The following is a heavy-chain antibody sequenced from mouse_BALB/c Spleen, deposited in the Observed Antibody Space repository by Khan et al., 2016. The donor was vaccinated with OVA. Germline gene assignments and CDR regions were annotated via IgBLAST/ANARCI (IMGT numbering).Heavy chain of an antibody. Sequence: QVRLQQSGPGLVAPSQSLSITCTISGFSLTNYGVHWVRQPPGKGLEWLVVIWSDGSTTYNSALKSRLTISKDNSKSQVFLKMNSLQTDDTAMYFCARQPYYNYNIMDYWGQGTSVTVSS. J-gene: IGHJ4*01. CDR2: IWSDGST. V-gene: IGHV2-6-1*01. CDR1: GFSLTNYG. CDR3: ARQPYYNYNIMDY. D-gene: IGHD2-12*01.